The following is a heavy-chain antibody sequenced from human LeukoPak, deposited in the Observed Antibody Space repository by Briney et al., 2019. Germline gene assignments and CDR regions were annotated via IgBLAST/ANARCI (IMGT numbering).Heavy chain of an antibody. CDR2: FDPEDGET. Sequence: GASVKVSCKVSGYTLTELSMHWVRQAPGKGLEWMGGFDPEDGETIYAQKFQGRVTMTEDTSTDTAYMELSSLRSEDTAVYYRATDQMTYGSGSSTFDYWGQGTLVTVSS. J-gene: IGHJ4*02. D-gene: IGHD3-10*01. CDR1: GYTLTELS. V-gene: IGHV1-24*01. CDR3: ATDQMTYGSGSSTFDY.